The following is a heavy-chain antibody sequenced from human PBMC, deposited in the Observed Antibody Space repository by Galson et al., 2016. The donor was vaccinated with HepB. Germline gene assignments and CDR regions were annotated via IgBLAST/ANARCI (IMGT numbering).Heavy chain of an antibody. J-gene: IGHJ4*02. V-gene: IGHV3-30*18. CDR1: GFTLTNYG. CDR3: AKDLWINKWTNYFDY. D-gene: IGHD2-21*01. CDR2: ISYDGSAE. Sequence: SLRLSCAASGFTLTNYGMHWARQAPGKGLEWVAMISYDGSAEYYADSVKGRSTISRDNSENTMYLQMSSLRTEDTAVYYCAKDLWINKWTNYFDYWGQGTLVTVSS.